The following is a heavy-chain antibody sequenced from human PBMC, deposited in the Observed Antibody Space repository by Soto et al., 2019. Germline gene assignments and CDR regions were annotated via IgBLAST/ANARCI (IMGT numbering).Heavy chain of an antibody. Sequence: QSQTLSLTCAISGDSVSSNSAAWNWIRQSPSRGLEWLGRTYYRSKWYNDYAVSVKSRITINPDTSKNQFSLQLNSVTPEDTAVYYCAREEKITFGGVITGYAFDIWGQGTMVTVSS. CDR2: TYYRSKWYN. D-gene: IGHD3-16*02. CDR3: AREEKITFGGVITGYAFDI. V-gene: IGHV6-1*01. J-gene: IGHJ3*02. CDR1: GDSVSSNSAA.